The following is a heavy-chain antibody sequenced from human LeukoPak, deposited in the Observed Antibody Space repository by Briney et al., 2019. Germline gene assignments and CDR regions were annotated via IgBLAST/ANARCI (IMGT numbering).Heavy chain of an antibody. CDR3: ARYCSGGTCKLGYYYYGMDV. CDR1: GFTFSNYG. J-gene: IGHJ6*02. CDR2: IWYDGSIK. Sequence: PGGSLRLSCAASGFTFSNYGMHWVRQAPGKGLEWVAVIWYDGSIKYYADSVKSRFSISRDNSKNTLYLQMNSLRAEDTAVYYCARYCSGGTCKLGYYYYGMDVWGQGTTVTVSS. V-gene: IGHV3-33*01. D-gene: IGHD2-15*01.